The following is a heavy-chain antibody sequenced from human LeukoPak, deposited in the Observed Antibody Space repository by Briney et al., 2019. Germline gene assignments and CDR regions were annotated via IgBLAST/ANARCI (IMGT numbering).Heavy chain of an antibody. D-gene: IGHD2-15*01. CDR3: AREYSGGNFDY. CDR1: GYTFTSYY. V-gene: IGHV1-46*01. J-gene: IGHJ4*02. CDR2: IIPSAGRT. Sequence: VSVKVSCKASGYTFTSYYIHWVRQAPGQGLEWMGIIIPSAGRTNYAQKFRGRVSMTTDMSTSTVYMELSSLRSEDTAVYYCAREYSGGNFDYWGQGTLVTVSS.